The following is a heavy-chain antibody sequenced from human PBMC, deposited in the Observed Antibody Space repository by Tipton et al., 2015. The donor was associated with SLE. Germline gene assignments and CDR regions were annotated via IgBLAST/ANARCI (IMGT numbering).Heavy chain of an antibody. D-gene: IGHD1-1*01. CDR1: GGSISSHY. V-gene: IGHV4-59*11. J-gene: IGHJ4*02. CDR3: ARAEGYGSFGY. CDR2: IYYSGST. Sequence: TLSLTCTVSGGSISSHYWSWIRQPPGKGLEWIGYIYYSGSTNYNPSLKSRVTISVDTSKNQFSLKLSSVTAADTAVYYCARAEGYGSFGYWGQGTLVTVSS.